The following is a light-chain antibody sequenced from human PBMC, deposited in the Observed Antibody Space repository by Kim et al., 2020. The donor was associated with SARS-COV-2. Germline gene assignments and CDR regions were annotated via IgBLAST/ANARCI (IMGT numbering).Light chain of an antibody. J-gene: IGLJ3*02. CDR2: DTG. CDR1: IGAVASGHV. Sequence: GGGGTLACGSSIGAVASGHVAYWCQRKPGQAPRTLIYDTGNEHSWTPARFSGSLLGGKAALTLSGAQPEDEAEYYCSLFYSGSWVFGGGTQLTVL. CDR3: SLFYSGSWV. V-gene: IGLV7-46*01.